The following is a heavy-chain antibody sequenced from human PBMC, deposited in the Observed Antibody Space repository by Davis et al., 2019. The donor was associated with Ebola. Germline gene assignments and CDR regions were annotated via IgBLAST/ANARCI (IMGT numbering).Heavy chain of an antibody. CDR1: GFTFDTYW. CDR2: INYDGRGT. J-gene: IGHJ3*02. Sequence: ESLKISCAASGFTFDTYWMHWVRQAPGKGLVWVARINYDGRGTTYADSVKGRFTISRDNAQNTLYLRLNSLRADDTAVYFCTRGAYYQDSTGYDAFDIWGPGTVVTVSS. V-gene: IGHV3-74*01. CDR3: TRGAYYQDSTGYDAFDI. D-gene: IGHD3-22*01.